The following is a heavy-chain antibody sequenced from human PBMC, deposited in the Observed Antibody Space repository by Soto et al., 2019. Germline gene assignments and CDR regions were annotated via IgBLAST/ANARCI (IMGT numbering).Heavy chain of an antibody. CDR2: FYSTENT. Sequence: SETLSLTCTVSGVSITAYYWTWIRQPAGKGLEWIGHFYSTENTNYNPSLKSRVTVSVDTSKNQFSLKLRSVTAADTALYYCARNNFGSGTGFDPWGQGTLVTV. D-gene: IGHD3-10*01. CDR3: ARNNFGSGTGFDP. V-gene: IGHV4-4*07. J-gene: IGHJ5*02. CDR1: GVSITAYY.